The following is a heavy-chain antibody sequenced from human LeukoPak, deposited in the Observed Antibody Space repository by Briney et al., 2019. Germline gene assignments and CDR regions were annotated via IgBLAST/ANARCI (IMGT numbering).Heavy chain of an antibody. J-gene: IGHJ3*02. CDR2: IYYSGST. Sequence: SETLSLTCTVSGGSISSYYWSWIRQPPGKGLEWIGYIYYSGSTNYNPSLKSRVTISVDTSKNQFSLKLSSVTAADTAVYYCARSTRYYYGSGSYSGAFDIWGQGTMVTVPS. V-gene: IGHV4-59*08. CDR3: ARSTRYYYGSGSYSGAFDI. D-gene: IGHD3-10*01. CDR1: GGSISSYY.